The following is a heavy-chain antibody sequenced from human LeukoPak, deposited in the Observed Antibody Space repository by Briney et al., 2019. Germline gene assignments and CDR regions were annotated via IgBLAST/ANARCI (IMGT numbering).Heavy chain of an antibody. J-gene: IGHJ5*02. CDR2: IYTSGST. CDR1: GGSISSATYY. D-gene: IGHD1-26*01. CDR3: ARFHSGSYFNWFDP. V-gene: IGHV4-61*02. Sequence: PSETLSLTCTVSGGSISSATYYWNWIRQPAGKGLEWIGRIYTSGSTNYNPSLKSRVTISVDTSKNQFSLKLTSVTAADTAVYYCARFHSGSYFNWFDPWGQGTLVTVSS.